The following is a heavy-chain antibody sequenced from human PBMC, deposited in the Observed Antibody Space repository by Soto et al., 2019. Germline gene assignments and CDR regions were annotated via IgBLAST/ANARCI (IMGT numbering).Heavy chain of an antibody. V-gene: IGHV3-9*01. D-gene: IGHD3-10*01. CDR1: GFTFDDYA. J-gene: IGHJ4*02. CDR2: ISWNSGSI. CDR3: VATMVRGVNMGYY. Sequence: EVQLVESGGGLVQPGRSLRLSCAASGFTFDDYAMHWVRQAPGKGLEWVSGISWNSGSISYADSVKGRFTISRDNAKNSLYLQMNSLRAEDTALYYCVATMVRGVNMGYYWGQGTLVTVSS.